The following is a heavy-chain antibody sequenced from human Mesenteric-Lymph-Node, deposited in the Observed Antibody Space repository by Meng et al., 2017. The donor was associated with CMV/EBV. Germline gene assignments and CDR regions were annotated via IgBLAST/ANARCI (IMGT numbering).Heavy chain of an antibody. V-gene: IGHV3-48*04. CDR3: AGEKRVEWLLTEGFDN. Sequence: GESLKISCAASGFTFSSYSMDWVRQAPGKGLEWVSYISSSSSTIYYADSVKGRFTISRDNAKNSLYLQMNSLRAEDTAVYYCAGEKRVEWLLTEGFDNWGQGTLVTVSS. CDR1: GFTFSSYS. J-gene: IGHJ4*02. D-gene: IGHD3-3*01. CDR2: ISSSSSTI.